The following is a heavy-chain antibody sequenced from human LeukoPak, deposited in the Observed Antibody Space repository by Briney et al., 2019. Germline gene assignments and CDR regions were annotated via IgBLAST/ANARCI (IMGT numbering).Heavy chain of an antibody. V-gene: IGHV3-53*01. CDR3: ARGIGSTVFFDH. J-gene: IGHJ4*02. CDR2: MSSGGNT. Sequence: GGSLRLSCAASGNTVSSNYMSWVPQAPGKGLEWVSVMSSGGNTYYADSVKGRFTISRDKPKNTLYLQMNSLRAEDTAVYYCARGIGSTVFFDHWGQGTLVTVSS. D-gene: IGHD4-11*01. CDR1: GNTVSSNY.